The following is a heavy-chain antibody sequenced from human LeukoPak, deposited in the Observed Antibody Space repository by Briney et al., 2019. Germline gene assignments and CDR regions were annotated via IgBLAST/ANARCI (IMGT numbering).Heavy chain of an antibody. CDR1: GYSFTSYW. CDR3: ARHPGSAYYYYYYMDV. J-gene: IGHJ6*03. D-gene: IGHD1-14*01. Sequence: GESLKISCKGSGYSFTSYWIGWVRQMPGKGLEWMGIIYPGDSDTRYSPSFQGQVTISADKSISTAYLQWSSLKASDTAMYYCARHPGSAYYYYYYMDVWGKGTTVTDSS. CDR2: IYPGDSDT. V-gene: IGHV5-51*01.